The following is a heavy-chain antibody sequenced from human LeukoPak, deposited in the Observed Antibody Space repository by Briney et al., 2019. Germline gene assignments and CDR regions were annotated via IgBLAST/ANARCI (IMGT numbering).Heavy chain of an antibody. CDR2: IYYSGST. D-gene: IGHD3-10*01. Sequence: SETLSLTCAVYGGSFSGYYWSWIRQPPGKGLEWIGSIYYSGSTYYNPSLKSRVTISVDTSKNQFSLKLSSVTAADTAVYYCARHSVVVRGSYYFDYWGQGTLVTVSS. CDR1: GGSFSGYY. J-gene: IGHJ4*02. CDR3: ARHSVVVRGSYYFDY. V-gene: IGHV4-34*01.